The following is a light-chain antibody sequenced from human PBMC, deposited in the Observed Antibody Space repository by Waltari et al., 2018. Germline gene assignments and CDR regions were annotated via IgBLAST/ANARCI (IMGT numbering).Light chain of an antibody. J-gene: IGLJ2*01. Sequence: QSALTQPASVSGSPGQSITISCTGTSSDVGGYNYVSWYQQHPGKAPKLMFYDVSNRPSGVPNRFSGSKSGNTASLTISGLQAEDEADYYCSSYTSSSTVVFGGGTKLTVL. CDR3: SSYTSSSTVV. CDR1: SSDVGGYNY. V-gene: IGLV2-14*03. CDR2: DVS.